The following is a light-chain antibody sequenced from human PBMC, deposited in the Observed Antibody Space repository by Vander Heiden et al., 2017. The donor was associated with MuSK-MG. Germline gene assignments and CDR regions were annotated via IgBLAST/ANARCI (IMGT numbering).Light chain of an antibody. V-gene: IGLV2-14*03. Sequence: SALTQPASVSGSPGKSITISCTGTHNDVGAYDLVSWYQQYPGKAPKVMIYDVSNRPSGVSDRFSGSKSGNTASLTISGLRAEDEADYYCSSYGRSMAWVFGGGTKVTV. J-gene: IGLJ3*02. CDR2: DVS. CDR1: HNDVGAYDL. CDR3: SSYGRSMAWV.